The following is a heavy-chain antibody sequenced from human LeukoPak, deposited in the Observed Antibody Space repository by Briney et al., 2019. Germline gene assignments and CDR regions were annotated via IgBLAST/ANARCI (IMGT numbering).Heavy chain of an antibody. Sequence: GGSLRLSCAASGFTFSSYGMHWVRQAPGEGLEWVAFIRYDGSNKYYADSVKGRFTISRDNSKNTLYLQMNSLRAEDTAVYYCAKDLTGYSSSWCFDYWGQGTLVTVSS. J-gene: IGHJ4*02. CDR1: GFTFSSYG. CDR2: IRYDGSNK. D-gene: IGHD6-13*01. CDR3: AKDLTGYSSSWCFDY. V-gene: IGHV3-30*02.